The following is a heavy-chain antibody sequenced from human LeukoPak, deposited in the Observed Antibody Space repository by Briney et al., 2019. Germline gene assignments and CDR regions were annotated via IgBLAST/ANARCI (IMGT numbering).Heavy chain of an antibody. CDR1: GGSISGYY. Sequence: ASETLSLTCTVAGGSISGYYWSWIRQPPGKGLEWIGYIYYSGSTNYNPSLKSRVTISVDTSKNQFSLKLSSVTAADTAVYYCARGQAHQGGSYDYWGQGTLVTVSS. CDR2: IYYSGST. J-gene: IGHJ4*02. V-gene: IGHV4-59*01. D-gene: IGHD3-16*01. CDR3: ARGQAHQGGSYDY.